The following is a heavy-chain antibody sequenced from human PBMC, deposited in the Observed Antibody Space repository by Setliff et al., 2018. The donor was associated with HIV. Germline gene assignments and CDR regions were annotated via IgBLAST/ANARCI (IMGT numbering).Heavy chain of an antibody. Sequence: SETLSLTCTLSGGSISSSYWSWIRQPPGKGLEWIGNIYYSGSTNHNPSFKSLVTISVDTSKDQFSLKLSSVTAADTAVYFCARGGLLWFGELASHSYFDYWGQGALVTVSS. J-gene: IGHJ4*02. CDR1: GGSISSSY. CDR3: ARGGLLWFGELASHSYFDY. V-gene: IGHV4-59*01. CDR2: IYYSGST. D-gene: IGHD3-10*01.